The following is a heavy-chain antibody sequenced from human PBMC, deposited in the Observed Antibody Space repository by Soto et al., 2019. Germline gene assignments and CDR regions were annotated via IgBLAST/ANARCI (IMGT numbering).Heavy chain of an antibody. Sequence: GGSLRLSCAASGFTFSSYGMHWVRQAPGKGLEWVAVISYDGSNKYYADSVKGRFTISRDNSKNTLYLQMNSLRAEDTAVYYCAKENVDTAMVTFYYYGMDAWGQGTTVTVSS. D-gene: IGHD5-18*01. CDR1: GFTFSSYG. V-gene: IGHV3-30*18. J-gene: IGHJ6*02. CDR3: AKENVDTAMVTFYYYGMDA. CDR2: ISYDGSNK.